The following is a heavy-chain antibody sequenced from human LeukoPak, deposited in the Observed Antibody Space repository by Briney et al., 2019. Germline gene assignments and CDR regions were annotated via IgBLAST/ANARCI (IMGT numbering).Heavy chain of an antibody. D-gene: IGHD3-10*01. CDR3: ARYYGSGSYYKTLPFDY. CDR1: GFTFSSYW. Sequence: GGSLRLSCAASGFTFSSYWMSWVRQAPGKGLEWVANIKQDGSEKYYVDSVKGRFTISRDNAKNTLYLQMNSLRAEDTAVYYCARYYGSGSYYKTLPFDYWGQGTLVTVSS. CDR2: IKQDGSEK. V-gene: IGHV3-7*03. J-gene: IGHJ4*02.